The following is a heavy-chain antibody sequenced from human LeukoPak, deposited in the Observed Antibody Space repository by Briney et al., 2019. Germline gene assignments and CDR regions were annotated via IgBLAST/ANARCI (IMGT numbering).Heavy chain of an antibody. V-gene: IGHV4-38-2*01. CDR2: VYHSGST. J-gene: IGHJ6*03. CDR1: GYSITSGYY. D-gene: IGHD3-10*01. Sequence: RSSETLSLTCPVSGYSITSGYYWVWIRQPPGKGLELIGAVYHSGSTDYNPSLKSRVAISVDTSKNQYSLKLYSVIAADTAVYFCARSGPYYYHYLDVWGKGTTVTVSS. CDR3: ARSGPYYYHYLDV.